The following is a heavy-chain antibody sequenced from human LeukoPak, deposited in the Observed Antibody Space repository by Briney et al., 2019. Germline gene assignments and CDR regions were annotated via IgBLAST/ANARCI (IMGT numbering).Heavy chain of an antibody. J-gene: IGHJ4*02. CDR3: AKGDGEFEY. Sequence: GESLKISCEASGYKFTSYWIGWMRQMPGKGLEWMGVFYPSDSDTRYNLSFEGQVTISADKSINTAYLQWSSLRPSDTAVYYCAKGDGEFEYWGQGTLVTVSS. CDR1: GYKFTSYW. D-gene: IGHD3-10*01. V-gene: IGHV5-51*01. CDR2: FYPSDSDT.